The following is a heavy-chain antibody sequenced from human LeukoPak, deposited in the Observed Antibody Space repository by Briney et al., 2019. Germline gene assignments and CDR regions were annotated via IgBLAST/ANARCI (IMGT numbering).Heavy chain of an antibody. CDR1: GDSISGSY. CDR2: VYDSGRT. CDR3: ARDRWFAP. J-gene: IGHJ5*02. Sequence: SETLSLTCTVSGDSISGSYWSWIRQPPGKGLEWIGYVYDSGRTNYNPSLKSRVTISVDTSKNQFSLKLNSVTAADTAVYYCARDRWFAPWGQGTLVTVSS. V-gene: IGHV4-59*01.